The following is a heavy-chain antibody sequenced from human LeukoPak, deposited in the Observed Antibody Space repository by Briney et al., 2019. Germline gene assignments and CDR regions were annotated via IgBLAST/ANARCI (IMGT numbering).Heavy chain of an antibody. CDR1: GYTFTNYG. J-gene: IGHJ6*03. D-gene: IGHD2-15*01. CDR2: ISVYNGNT. V-gene: IGHV1-18*01. CDR3: ARDLWCSGGSCYSRYYMDV. Sequence: ASVTVSCKASGYTFTNYGINWVRLAPGQGLEWMGRISVYNGNTNYAQKVQGRVTMTTDTSTSTAYMELSRLRSDDTAVYYCARDLWCSGGSCYSRYYMDVWGKGTTVTVSS.